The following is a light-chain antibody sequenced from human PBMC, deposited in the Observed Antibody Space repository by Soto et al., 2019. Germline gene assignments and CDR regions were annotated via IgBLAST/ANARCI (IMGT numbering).Light chain of an antibody. CDR1: QTVSSF. J-gene: IGKJ5*01. CDR3: QQRSDWPIT. V-gene: IGKV3-11*01. CDR2: DAS. Sequence: IVLTQSPATLSLSPGERATLFCRASQTVSSFLVWYQQKPGQAPRLLIYDASNRATGVPARFSGSGSGTDFTLTISSLEPEDFAVYYCQQRSDWPITLGQGTRLEIK.